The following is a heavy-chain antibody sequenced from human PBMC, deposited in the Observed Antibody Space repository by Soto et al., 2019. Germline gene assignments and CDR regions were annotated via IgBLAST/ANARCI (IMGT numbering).Heavy chain of an antibody. D-gene: IGHD6-13*01. CDR3: AKARIAVAISFSDY. J-gene: IGHJ4*02. V-gene: IGHV3-23*01. CDR1: GITFSTYA. Sequence: GGSLRLSCAASGITFSTYAMSWVRQAPGKGLEWVSTISGSGGSTYYADSVKGRFTISRDNSKNTLYLQMNSLRAEDAAVYYCAKARIAVAISFSDYWGQGTLVTVSS. CDR2: ISGSGGST.